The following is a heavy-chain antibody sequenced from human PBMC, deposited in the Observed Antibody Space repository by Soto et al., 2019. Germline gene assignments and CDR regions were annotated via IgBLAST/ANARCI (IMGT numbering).Heavy chain of an antibody. V-gene: IGHV1-69*01. J-gene: IGHJ4*02. CDR2: IVPVLDRP. D-gene: IGHD6-19*01. CDR3: GGGLGLGVAGTDFAS. CDR1: GGAFNSYA. Sequence: LVQSGAEMRKPGSSVKVSCQASGGAFNSYAFSWVRQAPGQGLEWMGGIVPVLDRPYFAPRFHGRVTITADESTNTVYMNLASLTHDDTAVYYCGGGLGLGVAGTDFASWGQGTLVAVSS.